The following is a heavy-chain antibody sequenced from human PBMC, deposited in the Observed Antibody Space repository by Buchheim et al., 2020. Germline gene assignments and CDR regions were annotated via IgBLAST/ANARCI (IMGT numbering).Heavy chain of an antibody. CDR3: ARDLRNYYDSSGYYYYGMDV. Sequence: QVQLQESGPGLVKPSQTLSLTCTVSGGSISSGGYYWSWIRQHPGKGLEWIGYIYYSGSTYYNPSLTSGVTISVDTYKKQYVLKLSSVTAADTAVYYCARDLRNYYDSSGYYYYGMDVWGQGTT. V-gene: IGHV4-31*03. CDR1: GGSISSGGYY. CDR2: IYYSGST. J-gene: IGHJ6*02. D-gene: IGHD3-22*01.